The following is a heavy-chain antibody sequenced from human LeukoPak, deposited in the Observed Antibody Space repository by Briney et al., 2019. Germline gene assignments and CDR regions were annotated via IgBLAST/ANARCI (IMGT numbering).Heavy chain of an antibody. D-gene: IGHD6-13*01. CDR2: IIPIFGTA. J-gene: IGHJ6*02. CDR1: GGTFSSYA. V-gene: IGHV1-69*13. CDR3: AREENSSSWYEDIDPSSYYYGMDV. Sequence: SVKVSCKASGGTFSSYAISWVRQAPGQGLEWMGGIIPIFGTANYAQKFQGRVTITADESTSTAYMELSSLRSEDTAVYCCAREENSSSWYEDIDPSSYYYGMDVWGQGTTVTVSS.